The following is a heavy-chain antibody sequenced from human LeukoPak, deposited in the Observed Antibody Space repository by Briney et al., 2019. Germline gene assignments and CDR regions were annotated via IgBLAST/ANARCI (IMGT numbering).Heavy chain of an antibody. J-gene: IGHJ4*02. Sequence: GASVKVSCKASGYTFTSYGISWVRQAPGQGLEWMGWISAYNGNTNYAQKFQGRVTITADESTSTAYMELSSLRSEDTAVYYCASKNDYGGNWWGQGTLVTVSS. CDR1: GYTFTSYG. CDR2: ISAYNGNT. D-gene: IGHD4-23*01. V-gene: IGHV1-18*01. CDR3: ASKNDYGGNW.